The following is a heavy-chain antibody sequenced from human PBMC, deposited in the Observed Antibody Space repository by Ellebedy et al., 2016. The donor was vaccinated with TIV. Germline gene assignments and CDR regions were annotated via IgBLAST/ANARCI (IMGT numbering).Heavy chain of an antibody. J-gene: IGHJ5*02. Sequence: GESLKISCAASGFTVSSYFMNWVRQTPGKGLEWVSVIYNDGGTNYTDSVKGRFTISRDSSKNTLYLQMNSLSAEDTAVYYCARDPRGGGDYGDNYFDPWGQGTLVTVSS. CDR1: GFTVSSYF. V-gene: IGHV3-66*01. CDR2: IYNDGGT. CDR3: ARDPRGGGDYGDNYFDP. D-gene: IGHD4-17*01.